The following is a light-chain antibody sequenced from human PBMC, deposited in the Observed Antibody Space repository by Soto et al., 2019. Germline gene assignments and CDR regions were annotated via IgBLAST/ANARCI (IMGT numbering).Light chain of an antibody. Sequence: DIQMTQSPSSLSASVGDRVTITCRASQSISSYLNWYQQKPGKAPKLLIYTASSLQSGVPSRFSGDGSGTDFTLTISSLQPEDFATYYCQQRYSTPLTFGGGTKVEIK. CDR2: TAS. V-gene: IGKV1-39*01. CDR3: QQRYSTPLT. CDR1: QSISSY. J-gene: IGKJ4*01.